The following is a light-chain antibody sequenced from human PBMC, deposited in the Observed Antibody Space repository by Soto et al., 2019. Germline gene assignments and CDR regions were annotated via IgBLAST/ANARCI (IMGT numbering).Light chain of an antibody. J-gene: IGLJ1*01. CDR1: SSDVGGYNY. CDR3: SSYTSSSSYV. CDR2: EVS. Sequence: QSALTQPASVSGAPGQSITISCTGTSSDVGGYNYVSWYQQHPGKAPNLMIYEVSNRPSGVSNRFSGSKSGNTASLPISGLQAEDEADYYCSSYTSSSSYVFGTGTKLTVL. V-gene: IGLV2-14*01.